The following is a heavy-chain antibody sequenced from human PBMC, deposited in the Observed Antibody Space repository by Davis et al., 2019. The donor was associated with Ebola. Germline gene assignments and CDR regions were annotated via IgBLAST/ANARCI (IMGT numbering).Heavy chain of an antibody. CDR1: GGSVSSGSYY. J-gene: IGHJ5*02. V-gene: IGHV4-61*01. D-gene: IGHD3-3*01. Sequence: SETLSLTCSVSGGSVSSGSYYWSWIRQPPGKGLEWIGYIYYSGSTNYNPSLKSRVTISVDTSKNQFSLKLSSVTAADTAVYYCARDGAGLYYDFLWGFDPWGQGTLVTVSS. CDR3: ARDGAGLYYDFLWGFDP. CDR2: IYYSGST.